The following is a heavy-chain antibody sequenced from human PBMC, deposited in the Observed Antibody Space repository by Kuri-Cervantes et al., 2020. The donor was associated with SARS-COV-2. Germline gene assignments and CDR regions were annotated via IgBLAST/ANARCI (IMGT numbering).Heavy chain of an antibody. Sequence: GESLKISCAASGFTFSYYYMSGVRQAPGKGLEWVTFLRYDGGEKHYADSVKGRLTISRDNSKNTLYLEMNSLRVEDTAVYYCANDPVYRGTYDLGKLDSWGRETLVTVSS. J-gene: IGHJ4*02. CDR3: ANDPVYRGTYDLGKLDS. CDR1: GFTFSYYY. V-gene: IGHV3-30*02. CDR2: LRYDGGEK. D-gene: IGHD3-3*01.